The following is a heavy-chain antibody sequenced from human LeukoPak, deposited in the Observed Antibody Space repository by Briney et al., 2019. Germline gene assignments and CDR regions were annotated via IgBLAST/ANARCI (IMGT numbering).Heavy chain of an antibody. D-gene: IGHD2-2*01. CDR1: GFTFSSYA. CDR3: AKGSTLGIVVPAAFDY. V-gene: IGHV3-23*01. CDR2: ISGSGGST. Sequence: GGSLRLSCAVSGFTFSSYAMSWVRQAPGKGLEWVSAISGSGGSTYYADSVKGRFTISRDNSKNTLYLQMNSLRAEDTAVYYCAKGSTLGIVVPAAFDYWGQGTLVTVSS. J-gene: IGHJ4*02.